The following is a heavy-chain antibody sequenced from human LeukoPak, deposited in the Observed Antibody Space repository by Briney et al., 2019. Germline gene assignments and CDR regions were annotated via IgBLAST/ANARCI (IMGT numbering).Heavy chain of an antibody. V-gene: IGHV3-72*01. CDR2: TRNKANSYTT. D-gene: IGHD4-17*01. CDR3: ARIAVTGYYFDY. Sequence: GGFLRLSCAASGFTFSDHYMDWVRQAPGKGLEWVGRTRNKANSYTTEYAASVKGRFTISRDVSKNSLYLQMDSLRTEDTAVYYCARIAVTGYYFDYWGQGTLVTVSS. J-gene: IGHJ4*02. CDR1: GFTFSDHY.